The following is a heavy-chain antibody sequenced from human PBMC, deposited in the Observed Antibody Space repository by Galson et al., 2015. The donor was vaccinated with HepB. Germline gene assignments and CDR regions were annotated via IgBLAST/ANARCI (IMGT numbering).Heavy chain of an antibody. V-gene: IGHV3-69-1*01. CDR1: GFTFSDYY. CDR2: ISSSSTI. D-gene: IGHD2-15*01. CDR3: ARSSSWSSGGSCYSVPNAFDI. Sequence: SLRLSCAASGFTFSDYYMNWVRQAPGKGLEWVSSISSSSTIYYADSVKGRFTISRDNAKNSLYLQMNSLRAEDTAAYYCARSSSWSSGGSCYSVPNAFDIWGQGTMVTVSS. J-gene: IGHJ3*02.